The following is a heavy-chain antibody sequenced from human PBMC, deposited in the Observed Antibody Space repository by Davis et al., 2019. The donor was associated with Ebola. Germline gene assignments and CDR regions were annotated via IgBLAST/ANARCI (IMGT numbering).Heavy chain of an antibody. CDR3: AKTLGSGSIGMDV. D-gene: IGHD3-10*01. J-gene: IGHJ6*02. CDR1: GFTFSISG. V-gene: IGHV3-30*02. Sequence: PGGSLRLSCAASGFTFSISGMHWVRQAPGKGLEWVAFIRSDGSVKYYADSVKGRFTISRDNSKNTLYLQMNSLRAEDTAVYYCAKTLGSGSIGMDVWGQGTTVTVSS. CDR2: IRSDGSVK.